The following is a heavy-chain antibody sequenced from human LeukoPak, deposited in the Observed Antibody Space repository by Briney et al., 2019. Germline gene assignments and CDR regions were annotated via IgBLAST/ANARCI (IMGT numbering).Heavy chain of an antibody. D-gene: IGHD3-10*01. V-gene: IGHV3-7*01. CDR1: GFTFSSYW. J-gene: IGHJ5*02. Sequence: PGGSLRLSCAASGFTFSSYWMTWVRQAPGKGLEWVANLKPDGSDKYYVDSVKGRFTISRDNAKNSLYLQMNSLRAEDTAVYYCARDAYNYASESWGQRTLVTVSS. CDR3: ARDAYNYASES. CDR2: LKPDGSDK.